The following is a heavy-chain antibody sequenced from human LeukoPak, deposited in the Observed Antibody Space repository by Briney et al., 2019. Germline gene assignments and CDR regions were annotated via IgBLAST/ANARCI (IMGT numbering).Heavy chain of an antibody. CDR1: GFTFSSYG. CDR3: AKDAGMDV. Sequence: GGSLRLSCAASGFTFSSYGMHWVRQAPGKGLKWVAVISYDGSNKYYADSVKGRFTISRDNSKNTLYLQMNSLRAEDTAVYYCAKDAGMDVWGQGTTVTVSS. CDR2: ISYDGSNK. J-gene: IGHJ6*02. V-gene: IGHV3-30*18.